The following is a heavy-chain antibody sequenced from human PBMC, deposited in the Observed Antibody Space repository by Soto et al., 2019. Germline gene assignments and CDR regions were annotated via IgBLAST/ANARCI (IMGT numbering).Heavy chain of an antibody. Sequence: SVQVSCKASGGTFSSYAISWVRQAPGQGLEWMGGIIPIFGTANYAQKFQGRVTITADKSTSTAYMELSSLRSEDTAVYYCASGLIAVAETYYGMDVWGQGTTVTVSS. CDR2: IIPIFGTA. J-gene: IGHJ6*02. CDR3: ASGLIAVAETYYGMDV. D-gene: IGHD6-19*01. CDR1: GGTFSSYA. V-gene: IGHV1-69*06.